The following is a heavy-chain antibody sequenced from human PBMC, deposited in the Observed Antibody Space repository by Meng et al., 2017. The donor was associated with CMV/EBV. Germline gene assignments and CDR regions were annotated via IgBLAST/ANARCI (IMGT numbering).Heavy chain of an antibody. D-gene: IGHD6-13*01. Sequence: LGQSGAEVKKPGSTVMCCCKGPGGPFSSYAISWLRQAPGQGLEWMGGIIPIFGTANYAQKFQGRVTITADESTSTAYMELSSLRSEDTAVYYCARVSEQQPGYWGQGTLVTVSS. V-gene: IGHV1-69*01. CDR3: ARVSEQQPGY. CDR1: GGPFSSYA. J-gene: IGHJ4*02. CDR2: IIPIFGTA.